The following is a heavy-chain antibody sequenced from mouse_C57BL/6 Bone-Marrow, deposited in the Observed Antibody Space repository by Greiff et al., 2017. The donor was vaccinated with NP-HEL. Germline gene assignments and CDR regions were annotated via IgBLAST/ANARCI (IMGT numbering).Heavy chain of an antibody. Sequence: VKLQQPGAELVKPGASVKLSCKASGYTFTSYWMHWVKQRPGQGLEWIGMIHPNSGSTNYNEKFKSKATLTVDKSSSTAYMQLSSLTSEDSAVYYCARIWVYYFDYWGQGTTLTVSS. J-gene: IGHJ2*01. V-gene: IGHV1-64*01. D-gene: IGHD4-1*01. CDR2: IHPNSGST. CDR1: GYTFTSYW. CDR3: ARIWVYYFDY.